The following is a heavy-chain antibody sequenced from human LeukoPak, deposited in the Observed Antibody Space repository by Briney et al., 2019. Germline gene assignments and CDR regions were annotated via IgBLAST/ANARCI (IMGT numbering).Heavy chain of an antibody. CDR2: ISGYNGYT. J-gene: IGHJ4*02. CDR1: GYGFSNYG. CDR3: ARSGHRRYYYTSGPDY. Sequence: ASVKVSCKASGYGFSNYGLSWVRQAPGQGLEWMGWISGYNGYTNYAQKFQGRVTMTTDTSTSTAFMELRSLRSDDTAVYYCARSGHRRYYYTSGPDYWGQGTLVTVSS. D-gene: IGHD3-10*01. V-gene: IGHV1-18*01.